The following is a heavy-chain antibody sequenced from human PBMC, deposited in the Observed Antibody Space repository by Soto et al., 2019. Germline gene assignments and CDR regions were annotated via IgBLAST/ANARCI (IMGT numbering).Heavy chain of an antibody. V-gene: IGHV3-7*01. D-gene: IGHD3-10*01. J-gene: IGHJ5*02. Sequence: EVHLVESGGGLAKPGGSLRLSCAASGLTFSSYWMTWVRQAPGKGLEWVANIKQDGSEKYYVDSVKGRFTISRDNAKNSLYLQMNNLRVEDTAVYYCARGEAIGDDPWGHGTLVTVSS. CDR1: GLTFSSYW. CDR2: IKQDGSEK. CDR3: ARGEAIGDDP.